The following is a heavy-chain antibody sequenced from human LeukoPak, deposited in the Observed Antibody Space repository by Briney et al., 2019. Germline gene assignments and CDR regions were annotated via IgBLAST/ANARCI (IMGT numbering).Heavy chain of an antibody. Sequence: PSETLSLTCTVSGGSISSYYWSWIRQPAGKGLEWIGRIYTSGSTNYNPSLKSRVTMSVDTSKNQFSLKLCSVTAADTAVYYCARDRGYHAAGGYDAFDIWGQGTMVTVSS. J-gene: IGHJ3*02. CDR3: ARDRGYHAAGGYDAFDI. CDR1: GGSISSYY. D-gene: IGHD6-13*01. CDR2: IYTSGST. V-gene: IGHV4-4*07.